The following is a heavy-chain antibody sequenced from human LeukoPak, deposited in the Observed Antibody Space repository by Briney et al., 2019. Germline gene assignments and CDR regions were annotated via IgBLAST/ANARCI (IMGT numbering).Heavy chain of an antibody. Sequence: GGSLRLSCAASGFTFSSYAMHWVRQAPGKGLEYVSAISSNGGSTYYANSVKSRFTISRDKSKNTLYLQMGSRSAEDMAVYYCARVRVPRGFYSMDVWGKGTTVTVSS. CDR2: ISSNGGST. CDR1: GFTFSSYA. V-gene: IGHV3-64*01. CDR3: ARVRVPRGFYSMDV. D-gene: IGHD3-3*01. J-gene: IGHJ6*03.